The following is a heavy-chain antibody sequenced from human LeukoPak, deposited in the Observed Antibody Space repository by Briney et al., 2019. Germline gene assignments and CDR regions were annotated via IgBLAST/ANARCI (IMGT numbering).Heavy chain of an antibody. CDR2: ISAYNGNT. V-gene: IGHV1-18*01. CDR1: GYPFDNFG. Sequence: AAVKFSCKASGYPFDNFGLTWVRQAPGQGLEWMGWISAYNGNTHDAQKFRGRLTLTTETYTSTAYLELRSLKSDDTAVYYCARDRVGGDLTGVSLYWGQGTLVTVSS. D-gene: IGHD4-17*01. CDR3: ARDRVGGDLTGVSLY. J-gene: IGHJ4*01.